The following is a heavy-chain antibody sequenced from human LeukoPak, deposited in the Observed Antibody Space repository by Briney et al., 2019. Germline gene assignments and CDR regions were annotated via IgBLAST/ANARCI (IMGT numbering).Heavy chain of an antibody. CDR1: GGSISGYY. CDR2: IYSTGIT. Sequence: SETLSLTCTATGGSISGYYWSWIRQPPGKGLELIVYIYSTGITDYNPSLTSRVTISVDTSKNQYSLKLSSVTAADTAVYYCARFIGSSGYYDYWGHGTLVTVPS. V-gene: IGHV4-59*01. CDR3: ARFIGSSGYYDY. J-gene: IGHJ4*01. D-gene: IGHD3-22*01.